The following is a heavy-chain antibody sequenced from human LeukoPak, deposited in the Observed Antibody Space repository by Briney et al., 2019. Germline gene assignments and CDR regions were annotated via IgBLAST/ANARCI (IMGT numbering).Heavy chain of an antibody. CDR1: GGSMSSGGYY. J-gene: IGHJ6*04. CDR3: ARGRTGSGSYWFIRYYYGMDV. CDR2: IYYSGST. D-gene: IGHD3-10*01. V-gene: IGHV4-31*03. Sequence: SQTLSLTCTVSGGSMSSGGYYWSWIRQHPGKGLEWIGYIYYSGSTYYNPSLKSRVTISVDTSKNQFSLKLSSVTAADTAVYYCARGRTGSGSYWFIRYYYGMDVWGKGTTVTVSS.